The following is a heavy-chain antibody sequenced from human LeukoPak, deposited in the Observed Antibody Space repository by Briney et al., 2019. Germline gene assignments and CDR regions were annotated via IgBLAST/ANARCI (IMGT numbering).Heavy chain of an antibody. J-gene: IGHJ4*02. CDR1: GYTFTSYY. CDR3: ARRVPEYSSSPGVDY. Sequence: ASVKVSCRASGYTFTSYYMHWVRQAPGQGLEWMGWISAYNGNTNYAQKLQGRVTMTTDTSTSAAYMELRSLRSDDTAVYYCARRVPEYSSSPGVDYWGQGTLVIVSS. D-gene: IGHD5-12*01. V-gene: IGHV1-18*04. CDR2: ISAYNGNT.